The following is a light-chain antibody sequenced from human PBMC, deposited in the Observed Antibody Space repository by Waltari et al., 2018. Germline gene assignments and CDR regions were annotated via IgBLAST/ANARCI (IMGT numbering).Light chain of an antibody. V-gene: IGLV2-14*03. CDR3: SSYMDTTTLEL. CDR1: SIDIGSYNY. Sequence: QSALTQPASVSGSPGQSITISCTGTSIDIGSYNYVSWYQQHPGKAPKLIIYDVTNRPSGVSNRFSGSKSGNTASLTISGLQAEDEADYYCSSYMDTTTLELFGGGTSLTVL. CDR2: DVT. J-gene: IGLJ2*01.